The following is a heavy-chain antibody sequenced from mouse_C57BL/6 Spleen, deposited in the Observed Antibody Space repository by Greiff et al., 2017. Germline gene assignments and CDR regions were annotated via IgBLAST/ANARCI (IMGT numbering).Heavy chain of an antibody. V-gene: IGHV3-6*01. CDR2: ISYDGSN. D-gene: IGHD1-1*01. CDR3: ARGLTTVVVDY. J-gene: IGHJ2*01. CDR1: GYSITSGYY. Sequence: VQLKQSGPGLVKPSQSLSLTCSVTGYSITSGYYWNWIRQFPGNKLEWMGYISYDGSNNYNPSLKNRISITRDTSKNQFFLKLNSVTTEDTATYYCARGLTTVVVDYWGQGTTLTVSS.